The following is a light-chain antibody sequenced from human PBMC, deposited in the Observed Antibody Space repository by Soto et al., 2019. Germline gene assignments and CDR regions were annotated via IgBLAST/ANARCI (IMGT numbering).Light chain of an antibody. CDR3: QQYGTSMYI. CDR2: GAS. Sequence: IVLTQSPGTLSLSPGERATLSCRASQSVSSSHLAWYQQKPGQAPRLLIYGASTRATGIPDRFSGSGSGTEFTLTISRLESEDVAVYYCQQYGTSMYIFGPGTKLEIK. V-gene: IGKV3-20*01. J-gene: IGKJ2*01. CDR1: QSVSSSH.